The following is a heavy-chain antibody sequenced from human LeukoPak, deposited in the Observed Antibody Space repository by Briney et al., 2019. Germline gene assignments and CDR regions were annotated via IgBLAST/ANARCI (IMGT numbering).Heavy chain of an antibody. D-gene: IGHD3-10*01. CDR3: ARGVISGSGCFDY. V-gene: IGHV4-30-2*01. J-gene: IGHJ4*02. Sequence: PSETLSLTCAVSGGSISSGDYSWGWIRQPPGKGLEWIGYIFHSGTTYYNPSLKSRVTISVDRSKKQFSLNLSSVTAADTAVYYCARGVISGSGCFDYWGQGTLVTVSS. CDR1: GGSISSGDYS. CDR2: IFHSGTT.